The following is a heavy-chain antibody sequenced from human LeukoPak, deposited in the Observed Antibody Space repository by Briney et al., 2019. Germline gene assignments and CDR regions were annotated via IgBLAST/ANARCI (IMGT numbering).Heavy chain of an antibody. CDR1: GGTFSSYA. V-gene: IGHV1-69*13. Sequence: ASVKVSCKAPGGTFSSYAISWVRQAPGQGLEWMGGIIPIFGTANYAQKFQGRVTITADESTSTAYMELSSLRSEDTAVYYCARDADIPLHVFNMGAKGKRAPVS. CDR2: IIPIFGTA. D-gene: IGHD2-2*02. CDR3: ARDADIPLHVFNM. J-gene: IGHJ3*02.